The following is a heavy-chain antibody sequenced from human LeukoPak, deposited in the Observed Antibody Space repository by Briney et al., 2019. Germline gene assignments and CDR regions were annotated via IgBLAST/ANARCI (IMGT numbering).Heavy chain of an antibody. J-gene: IGHJ3*02. D-gene: IGHD3-9*01. CDR1: GYTFTNYY. V-gene: IGHV1-2*02. Sequence: ASVKVSCKASGYTFTNYYMHWVRQAPGQGLEWMGWINPNSGGTNYAQKFQGRVTMTRDTSISTAYMELSRLRSDDTAVYYCARGHAFDWSDAFDIWGQGTMVTVSS. CDR2: INPNSGGT. CDR3: ARGHAFDWSDAFDI.